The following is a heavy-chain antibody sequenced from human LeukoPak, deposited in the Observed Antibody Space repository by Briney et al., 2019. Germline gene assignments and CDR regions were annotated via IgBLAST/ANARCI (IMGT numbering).Heavy chain of an antibody. Sequence: GGSLRLSCAASGFTFSSHWMSWVPQAPGKGLKWLAKIQRYRSERNYVDSVTGRFTISRDTAKSSLYLQMNSMTAEDTAIYYCARDHVVDGLVFDYWGQGTLVTVSS. CDR2: IQRYRSER. J-gene: IGHJ4*02. D-gene: IGHD2-15*01. V-gene: IGHV3-7*01. CDR1: GFTFSSHW. CDR3: ARDHVVDGLVFDY.